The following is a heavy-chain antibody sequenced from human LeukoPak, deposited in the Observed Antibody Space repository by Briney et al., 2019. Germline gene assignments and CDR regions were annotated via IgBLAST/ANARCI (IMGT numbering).Heavy chain of an antibody. Sequence: GASVKVSCKASGYTFTRSGITWVRQAPGHGLEWRGWISTYNGNTNYAQRLQGRVTMTTDTSTSTAYMELRSLRSDDTAMYYCASRIMGSTTSLDTFDIWGQGTMVTVSS. J-gene: IGHJ3*02. CDR1: GYTFTRSG. CDR3: ASRIMGSTTSLDTFDI. V-gene: IGHV1-18*01. D-gene: IGHD1-26*01. CDR2: ISTYNGNT.